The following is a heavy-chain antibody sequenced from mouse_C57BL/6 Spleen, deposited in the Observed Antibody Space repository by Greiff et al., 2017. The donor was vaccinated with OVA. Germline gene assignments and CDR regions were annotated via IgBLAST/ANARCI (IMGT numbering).Heavy chain of an antibody. CDR2: IWSGGST. Sequence: VQLVESGPGLVQPSQSLSITCTVSGFSLTSYGVHWVRQSPGKGLEWLGVIWSGGSTDYNAAFISRLSISKDNSKSQVFFKMNSLQADDTAIYYCARRGDYSNPFAYWGQGTLVTVSA. CDR1: GFSLTSYG. J-gene: IGHJ3*01. D-gene: IGHD2-5*01. CDR3: ARRGDYSNPFAY. V-gene: IGHV2-2*01.